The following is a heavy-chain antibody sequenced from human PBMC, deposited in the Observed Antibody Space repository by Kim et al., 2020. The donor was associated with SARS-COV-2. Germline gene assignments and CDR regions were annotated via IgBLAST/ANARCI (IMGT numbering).Heavy chain of an antibody. Sequence: GGSLRLSCAASGFTFSSYGMHWVRQAPGKGLEWVAVIWYDGSNKYYADSVKGRFTISRDNSKNTLYLQINSLRAEDTAVYYCTSDPIAVAGKGADYWGQGTLVTVSS. CDR1: GFTFSSYG. V-gene: IGHV3-33*01. D-gene: IGHD6-19*01. CDR3: TSDPIAVAGKGADY. J-gene: IGHJ4*02. CDR2: IWYDGSNK.